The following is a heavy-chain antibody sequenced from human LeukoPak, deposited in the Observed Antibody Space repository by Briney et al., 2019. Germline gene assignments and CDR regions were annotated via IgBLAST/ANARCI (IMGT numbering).Heavy chain of an antibody. Sequence: GGSLRLSCVASGFPFSSYWMTWVRQAPGKGLEWVANIKQDGSKKSYVDSVKGRFTISRDSAKNSLYLQMNSLRAEDTAIYYCTRVGYIDEGIDYWGQGTLVTVSS. V-gene: IGHV3-7*04. J-gene: IGHJ4*02. D-gene: IGHD5-24*01. CDR3: TRVGYIDEGIDY. CDR2: IKQDGSKK. CDR1: GFPFSSYW.